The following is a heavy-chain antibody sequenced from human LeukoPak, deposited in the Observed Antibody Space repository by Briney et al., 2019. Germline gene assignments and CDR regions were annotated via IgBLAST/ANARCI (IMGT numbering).Heavy chain of an antibody. V-gene: IGHV3-30*18. Sequence: GGSLRLSCAASGFTFSSYGMHWVRQAPGKGLEWVAVISYDGSNKYYADSVKGRFTISRDNSKNTLYLQMNSLRAEDTAVYYCAKGQGAMTTVTIDYWGQGTLVTVSS. CDR2: ISYDGSNK. D-gene: IGHD4-17*01. CDR3: AKGQGAMTTVTIDY. CDR1: GFTFSSYG. J-gene: IGHJ4*02.